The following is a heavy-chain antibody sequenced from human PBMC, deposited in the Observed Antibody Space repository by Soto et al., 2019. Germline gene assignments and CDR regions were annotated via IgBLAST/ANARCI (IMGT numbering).Heavy chain of an antibody. CDR2: VYSSGTP. D-gene: IGHD2-15*01. CDR1: GAGISGGGYA. Sequence: TLSVTCTVSGAGISGGGYAVSWIRQHPGRGRELIGYVYSSGTPYYNPSLKSRLSISVDTSGNQVSLRLSSVTAEDTDVYYCARDIVVEQEATLGSYYYYAMDVWGPGTTVTGSS. J-gene: IGHJ6*02. V-gene: IGHV4-31*03. CDR3: ARDIVVEQEATLGSYYYYAMDV.